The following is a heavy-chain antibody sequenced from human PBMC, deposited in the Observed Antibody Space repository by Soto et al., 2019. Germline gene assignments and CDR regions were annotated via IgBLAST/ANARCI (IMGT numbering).Heavy chain of an antibody. J-gene: IGHJ5*01. CDR1: GFIFSNYE. V-gene: IGHV3-48*03. CDR2: ISPTGNKI. D-gene: IGHD2-21*02. Sequence: EVQLVESGGGLVQPGGSLRLSCAASGFIFSNYEMNWVHQAPGKGLQWVSFISPTGNKIYYGESVKGRFTISRDNAKNSVFLQMNSLTAEDTAVYFCARSFPRFTAPDSWGQGTLVTVAS. CDR3: ARSFPRFTAPDS.